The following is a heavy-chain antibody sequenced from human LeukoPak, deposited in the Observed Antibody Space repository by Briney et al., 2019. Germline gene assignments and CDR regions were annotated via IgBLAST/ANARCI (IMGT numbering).Heavy chain of an antibody. V-gene: IGHV1-46*01. Sequence: ASVKVSCKASGYTFTNYYMHWVRQAPGQGLEWMGLINPSGGSPSYAQKFQGRVTMTRDTSTSTVYMELSSLRSEDSAVYYCARSIVVVPAAMLNWFDPWGQGTLVTVSS. CDR3: ARSIVVVPAAMLNWFDP. CDR2: INPSGGSP. D-gene: IGHD2-2*01. J-gene: IGHJ5*02. CDR1: GYTFTNYY.